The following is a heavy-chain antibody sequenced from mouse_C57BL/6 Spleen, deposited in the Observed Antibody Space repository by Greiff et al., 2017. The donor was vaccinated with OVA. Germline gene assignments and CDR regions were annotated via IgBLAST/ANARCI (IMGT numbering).Heavy chain of an antibody. CDR2: IYPGDGDT. J-gene: IGHJ1*03. V-gene: IGHV1-80*01. CDR1: GYAFSSYW. D-gene: IGHD1-1*01. Sequence: LVESGAELVKPGASVKISCKASGYAFSSYWMNWVKQRPGKGLEWIGQIYPGDGDTNYNGKFKGKATLTADKSSSTAYMQLSSLTSEDSAVYFCARRDYGSSHWYFDVWGTGTTVTVSS. CDR3: ARRDYGSSHWYFDV.